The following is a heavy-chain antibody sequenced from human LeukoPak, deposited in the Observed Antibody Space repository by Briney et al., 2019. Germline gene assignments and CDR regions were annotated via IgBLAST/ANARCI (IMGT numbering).Heavy chain of an antibody. CDR1: GFTFDDYA. V-gene: IGHV3-9*01. CDR3: AKDGVGGILYYFDY. CDR2: ISWNSGSI. Sequence: PGGSLRLSCAASGFTFDDYAVHWVRQAPGKGLEWVSGISWNSGSIGYADSVKGRFTISRDNSRNTLYLQMYSLRAEDTAVYSCAKDGVGGILYYFDYWGRGTLVTVSS. J-gene: IGHJ4*02. D-gene: IGHD1-26*01.